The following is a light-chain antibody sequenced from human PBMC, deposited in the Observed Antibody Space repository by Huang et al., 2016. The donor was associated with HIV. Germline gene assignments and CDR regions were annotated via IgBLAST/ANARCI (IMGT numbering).Light chain of an antibody. CDR3: QQYGSSPPLT. J-gene: IGKJ4*01. CDR1: QSVSSSY. V-gene: IGKV3-20*01. CDR2: SAS. Sequence: EIVLTQSPATLSSSPGERATIPCGASQSVSSSYLAWYQQKPGQAPRLLIYSASSRATGIPDRFSGSGSGTDFTLPISRLEPEDFAVYYCQQYGSSPPLTFGGGTKVEIK.